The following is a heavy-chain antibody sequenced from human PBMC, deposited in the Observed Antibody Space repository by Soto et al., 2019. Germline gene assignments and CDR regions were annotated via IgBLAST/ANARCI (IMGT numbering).Heavy chain of an antibody. J-gene: IGHJ6*03. CDR2: IGAYNGNT. CDR1: GYTFSNHG. CDR3: ARVQQLVGYFYYYMDV. Sequence: ASVKVSCKASGYTFSNHGITWVRQAPGQGLEWMGWIGAYNGNTHYTQSLQGRVTMTTDTSTSTAYMELRGLRSDDTAVYYCARVQQLVGYFYYYMDVWGKGTTVTVSS. V-gene: IGHV1-18*01. D-gene: IGHD6-6*01.